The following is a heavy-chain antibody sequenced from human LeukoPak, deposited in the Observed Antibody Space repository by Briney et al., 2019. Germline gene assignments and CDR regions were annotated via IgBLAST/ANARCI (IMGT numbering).Heavy chain of an antibody. V-gene: IGHV3-20*04. Sequence: GGSLRLSCAASGFTFDDYAMSWVRQAPGKGLEWVSGINWSGGSTGYADSVKGRFTISRDNAKNSLYLQMNSLRAEDTALYYCARGGDCGGDCYHYYFDYWGQGTLVTVSS. CDR1: GFTFDDYA. CDR2: INWSGGST. J-gene: IGHJ4*02. CDR3: ARGGDCGGDCYHYYFDY. D-gene: IGHD2-21*02.